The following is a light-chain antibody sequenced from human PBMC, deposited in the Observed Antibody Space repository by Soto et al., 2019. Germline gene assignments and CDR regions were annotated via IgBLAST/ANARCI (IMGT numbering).Light chain of an antibody. J-gene: IGKJ3*01. CDR2: DAS. CDR3: QQSQSLPFT. Sequence: DVQMTQSPPSLSACVGDRVTITCRTSQTIDRSLNWYQQKPGKAPKLLIYDASNLQSGVPSRFIGSGSGPDFTLTISSLQPDDFATYYCQQSQSLPFTFGPGTKVDIK. CDR1: QTIDRS. V-gene: IGKV1-39*01.